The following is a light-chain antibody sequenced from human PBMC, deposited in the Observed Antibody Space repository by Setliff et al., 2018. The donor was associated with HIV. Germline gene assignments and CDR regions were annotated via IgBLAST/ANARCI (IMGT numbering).Light chain of an antibody. Sequence: QSVLAQPPSVSGSPGQSVTISCTGTSSDVGSYNRVAWYQQTPGTAPKLMIYEVSNRPSGVPDRFSGSKSGNTASLTISGLQAEDEADYYCSSYGESPYVFGTGTKVTVL. CDR1: SSDVGSYNR. V-gene: IGLV2-18*02. CDR2: EVS. CDR3: SSYGESPYV. J-gene: IGLJ1*01.